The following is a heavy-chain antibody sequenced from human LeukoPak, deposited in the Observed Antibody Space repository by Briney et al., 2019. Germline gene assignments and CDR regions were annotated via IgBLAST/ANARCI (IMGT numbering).Heavy chain of an antibody. CDR1: EFTFSSYG. CDR2: IYYDGNNK. CDR3: ARDAYYYGSGSYVDY. J-gene: IGHJ4*02. Sequence: GRSLRLSCAASEFTFSSYGMHWVRQAPGKGLEWVAVIYYDGNNKFYADSVKGRFTISRDNSKNTLYLQMNSLRAEDTAVYYCARDAYYYGSGSYVDYWGQGTLVTVSS. D-gene: IGHD3-10*01. V-gene: IGHV3-33*01.